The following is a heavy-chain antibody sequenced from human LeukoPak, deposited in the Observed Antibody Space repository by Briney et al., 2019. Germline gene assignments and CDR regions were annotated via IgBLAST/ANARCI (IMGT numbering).Heavy chain of an antibody. CDR1: GYSFTSYG. Sequence: ASVKVSCKASGYSFTSYGISWVRQAPGQGLEWMGWISVYNGNTKYAQRLQGRVTMTTDTSTSTAYMELRSLRYDDTAVYYCVREAGTRFDYWGQGNLVTVSS. V-gene: IGHV1-18*01. CDR3: VREAGTRFDY. J-gene: IGHJ4*02. CDR2: ISVYNGNT. D-gene: IGHD3-10*01.